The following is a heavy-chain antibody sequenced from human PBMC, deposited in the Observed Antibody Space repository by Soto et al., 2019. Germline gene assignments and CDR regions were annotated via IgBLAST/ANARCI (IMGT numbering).Heavy chain of an antibody. J-gene: IGHJ3*02. V-gene: IGHV4-59*01. CDR3: ARGRPRDGFNSGHSDLDI. CDR1: GGAIISDY. D-gene: IGHD3-10*01. CDR2: IYFRGNT. Sequence: PSETLSLTCTVSGGAIISDYCIFIRQTPFKGLEWMVDIYFRGNTNYNPSLKSRVTISIDTSKAQFSLKLGSVTAADTAVYYCARGRPRDGFNSGHSDLDIWGQGTMVTVSS.